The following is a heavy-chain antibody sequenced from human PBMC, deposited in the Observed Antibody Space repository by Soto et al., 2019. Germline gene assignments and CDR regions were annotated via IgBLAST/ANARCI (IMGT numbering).Heavy chain of an antibody. CDR1: GFIFNNYG. D-gene: IGHD6-13*01. CDR2: VWHDGKYK. V-gene: IGHV3-33*01. CDR3: ARDKAAAAKGVHFDY. J-gene: IGHJ4*02. Sequence: PGVSLRLSWATSGFIFNNYGMHWVRQAPGKGLEWVAVVWHDGKYKYYADSVRGRFTISRDKSNNTVFLQMDSLRAEDTAVYYCARDKAAAAKGVHFDYWGKGSLVTVSX.